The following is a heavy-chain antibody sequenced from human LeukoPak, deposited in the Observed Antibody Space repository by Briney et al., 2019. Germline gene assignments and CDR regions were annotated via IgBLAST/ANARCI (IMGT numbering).Heavy chain of an antibody. V-gene: IGHV4-39*01. D-gene: IGHD3-22*01. CDR1: GGSVSGTSYY. CDR2: MYYGGST. J-gene: IGHJ4*02. Sequence: SETQSLTCTVSGGSVSGTSYYWGWIRQPPGKGLEWVGSMYYGGSTSYTYHNPSLKSRVSISVDTSKNQFSLKLSSVTAADTAVYHCARQVRDSRGPWYYFESWGQGNLVTVSS. CDR3: ARQVRDSRGPWYYFES.